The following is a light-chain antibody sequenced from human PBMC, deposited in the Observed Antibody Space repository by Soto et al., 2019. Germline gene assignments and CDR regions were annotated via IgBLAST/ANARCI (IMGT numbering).Light chain of an antibody. J-gene: IGKJ4*01. CDR3: KHRRSWPLT. Sequence: EIVLTQSPATLSLSPGERATLSCRASQSVRSFLAWYQQRRGQAPRLLIYDASNRATGIPARFRGSGSGTDFTLTIRSLEPEDFAGYYCKHRRSWPLTFGGGTKVEIK. CDR2: DAS. CDR1: QSVRSF. V-gene: IGKV3-11*01.